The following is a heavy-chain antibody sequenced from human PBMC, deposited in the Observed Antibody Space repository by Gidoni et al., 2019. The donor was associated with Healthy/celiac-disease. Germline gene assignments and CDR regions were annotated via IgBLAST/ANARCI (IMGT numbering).Heavy chain of an antibody. CDR3: ARYTFGGVIARTPAERFDY. J-gene: IGHJ4*02. CDR2: ISSSSSYI. V-gene: IGHV3-21*01. Sequence: EVQLVESGGGLVKPGGSLRLSCAASGFTFSSYSMNWVRQAPGKGLEWVSSISSSSSYIYYADSVKGRFTISRDNAKNSLYLQMNSLRAEDTAVYYCARYTFGGVIARTPAERFDYWGQGTLVTVSS. D-gene: IGHD3-16*02. CDR1: GFTFSSYS.